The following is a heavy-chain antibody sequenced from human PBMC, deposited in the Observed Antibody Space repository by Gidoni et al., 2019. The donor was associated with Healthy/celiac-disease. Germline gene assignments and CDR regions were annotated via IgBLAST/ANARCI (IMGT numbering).Heavy chain of an antibody. CDR1: GGSISSYY. CDR3: ARGSTYYDFWSGYSHGYYFDY. J-gene: IGHJ4*02. CDR2: IYYSGST. Sequence: QVQLQESGPGLVKPSETLSLTCTVSGGSISSYYWSWIRQPPGKGLEWIGYIYYSGSTNYNPSLKSRVTISVDTSKNQFSLKLSSVTAADTAVYYCARGSTYYDFWSGYSHGYYFDYWGQGTLVTVSS. V-gene: IGHV4-59*01. D-gene: IGHD3-3*01.